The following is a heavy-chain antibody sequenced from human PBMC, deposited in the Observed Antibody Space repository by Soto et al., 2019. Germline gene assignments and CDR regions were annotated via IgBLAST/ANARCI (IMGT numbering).Heavy chain of an antibody. CDR1: GGSISGSDYY. CDR3: ATYGGYYDSSESQLGAFEI. J-gene: IGHJ3*02. V-gene: IGHV4-31*03. D-gene: IGHD3-22*01. CDR2: IYHSGNT. Sequence: PSDTLSLTCTVSGGSISGSDYYWSWIRQHPETGLEWIGYIYHSGNTFYNPSLKSRSTIALDTSKNQFSLKLTSVTAADTAVYYCATYGGYYDSSESQLGAFEIWGQGTVVTVSS.